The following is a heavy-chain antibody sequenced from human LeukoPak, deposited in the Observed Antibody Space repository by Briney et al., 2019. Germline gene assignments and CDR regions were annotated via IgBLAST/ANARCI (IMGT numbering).Heavy chain of an antibody. CDR2: IKQDGSEK. V-gene: IGHV3-7*01. CDR3: AKITALSPGAFDY. J-gene: IGHJ4*02. CDR1: GFKFNNHW. D-gene: IGHD2-21*02. Sequence: GGSLRLSCDASGFKFNNHWMSWVRQAPGKGLEWVANIKQDGSEKYYVDSVKGRFTISRDNAKNSLYLQMNSLRPEDSAVYYCAKITALSPGAFDYWGQGTLVTVSS.